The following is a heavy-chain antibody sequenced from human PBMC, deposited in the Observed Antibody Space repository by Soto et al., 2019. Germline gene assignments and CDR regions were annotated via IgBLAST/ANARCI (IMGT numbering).Heavy chain of an antibody. J-gene: IGHJ4*02. V-gene: IGHV1-2*02. CDR3: ARDPYYYDSSGYPPAL. CDR2: INPNSGGT. D-gene: IGHD3-22*01. CDR1: GYTFTGYY. Sequence: GASVKVSCKASGYTFTGYYMHWVRQAPGQGLEWMGWINPNSGGTNYAQKFQGRVTMTRDTSISTAYMELSRLRSDDTAVYYCARDPYYYDSSGYPPALWGQGTLVTV.